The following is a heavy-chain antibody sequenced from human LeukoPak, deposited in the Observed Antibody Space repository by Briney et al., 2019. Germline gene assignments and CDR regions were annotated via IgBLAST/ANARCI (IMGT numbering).Heavy chain of an antibody. CDR3: ARDQYSSADWHFDL. CDR2: IYYSGST. D-gene: IGHD3-9*01. J-gene: IGHJ5*02. V-gene: IGHV4-39*07. Sequence: SETLSLTCTVSGGSISSSSYYWGWIRQPPGKGLEWIGSIYYSGSTYYNPSLKSRVTISVGTSKNQFSLKLSSVTAADTAVYYCARDQYSSADWHFDLWGQGTLVTVSS. CDR1: GGSISSSSYY.